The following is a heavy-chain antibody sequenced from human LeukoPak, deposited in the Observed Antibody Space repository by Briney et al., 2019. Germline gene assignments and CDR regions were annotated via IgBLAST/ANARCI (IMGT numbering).Heavy chain of an antibody. CDR2: IYTSGST. Sequence: SETLSLTCAVSGYSISSGYYWSWIRQPAGKGLEWIGRIYTSGSTNYNPSLKSRVTISVDTSKNQFSLKLSFVTAADTAVYYCATEGFVGARVRDIWGQGTMVTVSS. D-gene: IGHD1-26*01. CDR3: ATEGFVGARVRDI. V-gene: IGHV4-61*02. CDR1: GYSISSGYY. J-gene: IGHJ3*02.